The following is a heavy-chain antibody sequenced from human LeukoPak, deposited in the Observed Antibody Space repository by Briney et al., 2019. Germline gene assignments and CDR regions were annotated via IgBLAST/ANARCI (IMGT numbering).Heavy chain of an antibody. CDR2: ISYDGSNK. Sequence: GGSLRLSCAASGFTFSSYAMHWVRQAPGKGLEWVAVISYDGSNKYYADSVKGRFTISRDNSKNTLYLQMNSLRAGDTAVYYCARDRGQQLLGYWGQGTLVTVSS. J-gene: IGHJ4*02. CDR3: ARDRGQQLLGY. D-gene: IGHD6-13*01. CDR1: GFTFSSYA. V-gene: IGHV3-30-3*01.